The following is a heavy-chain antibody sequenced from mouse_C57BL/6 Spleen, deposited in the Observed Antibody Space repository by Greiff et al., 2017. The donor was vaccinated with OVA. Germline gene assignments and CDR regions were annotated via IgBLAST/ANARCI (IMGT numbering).Heavy chain of an antibody. CDR3: ARRIYYEPFDY. V-gene: IGHV1-42*01. Sequence: EVQLQQSGPELVKPGASVKISCKASGYSFTGYYMNWVKQSPEKSLEWIGEINPSTGGTTYNQKFKAKATLTVDKSSSTAYMQLKSLTSEDSAVYYCARRIYYEPFDYWGQGTTLTVSS. CDR2: INPSTGGT. J-gene: IGHJ2*01. CDR1: GYSFTGYY. D-gene: IGHD2-4*01.